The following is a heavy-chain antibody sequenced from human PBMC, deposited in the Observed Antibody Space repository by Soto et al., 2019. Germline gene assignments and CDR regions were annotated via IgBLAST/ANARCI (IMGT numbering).Heavy chain of an antibody. Sequence: GESLQISCQISGYTFTTYWIGWVRQMPGKGLEWMGIIYPGDSDISYSPSFQGQVIISADKSISTAYLQWSSLKASDTAMYYCAILTSYIHSRGYYNRHDAFDIWGQGAMVTVSS. V-gene: IGHV5-51*01. D-gene: IGHD3-22*01. CDR1: GYTFTTYW. CDR3: AILTSYIHSRGYYNRHDAFDI. CDR2: IYPGDSDI. J-gene: IGHJ3*02.